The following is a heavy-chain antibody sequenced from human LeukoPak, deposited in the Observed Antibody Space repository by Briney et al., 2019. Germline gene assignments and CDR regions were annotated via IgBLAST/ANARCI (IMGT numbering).Heavy chain of an antibody. D-gene: IGHD1-20*01. CDR2: IKQDGSEK. Sequence: PGGSLRLSCAASGFTFSSYWMSWVRQAPGKGLEWVANIKQDGSEKYYVDSVKGRFTISRDNAKNSLYLQMNSLRAEDTAVYYCARVFRYNWNVGGYDYWGQGTLVTVSS. CDR1: GFTFSSYW. V-gene: IGHV3-7*01. CDR3: ARVFRYNWNVGGYDY. J-gene: IGHJ4*02.